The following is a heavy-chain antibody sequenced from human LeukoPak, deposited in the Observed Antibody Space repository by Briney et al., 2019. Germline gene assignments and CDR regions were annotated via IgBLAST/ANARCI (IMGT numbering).Heavy chain of an antibody. CDR2: IYPDDSDT. CDR1: GFTFTNYW. D-gene: IGHD1-26*01. V-gene: IGHV5-51*01. J-gene: IGHJ6*02. Sequence: GESLKISCEGSGFTFTNYWIAWVRQMPGKGLEWMRIIYPDDSDTNYGPSFQGHITISADKSIRTAYLQWSSLKASDTAMYYCARPRYSGSDSAAMDVWGQGTTVTVS. CDR3: ARPRYSGSDSAAMDV.